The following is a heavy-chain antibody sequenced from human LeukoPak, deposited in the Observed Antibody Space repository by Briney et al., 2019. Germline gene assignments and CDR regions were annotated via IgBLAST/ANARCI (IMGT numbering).Heavy chain of an antibody. J-gene: IGHJ4*02. Sequence: GGSLRLSCAASGFSFSIFVMHCVREAPGKGVEWVAVIAYDGSHLFHAASVTGRLTISRDNSKNPLYLQMNSLRAEDTAVYYCAKPPYDSSGYYQSTFDYWGQGTLVTVSS. D-gene: IGHD3-22*01. CDR1: GFSFSIFV. CDR2: IAYDGSHL. CDR3: AKPPYDSSGYYQSTFDY. V-gene: IGHV3-30*18.